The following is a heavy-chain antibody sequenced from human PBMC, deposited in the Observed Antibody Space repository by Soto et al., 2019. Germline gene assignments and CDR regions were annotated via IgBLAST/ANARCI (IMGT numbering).Heavy chain of an antibody. CDR1: GYTFTSYA. J-gene: IGHJ4*02. Sequence: ASVKVSCKASGYTFTSYAMHWVRQAPGQRLEWMGWINAGNGNTKYSQKFQGRVTITRDTSASTAYMELSSLRSEDTAVYYCARDQYCSGGSCLGPFDYWGQGTLVTVSS. V-gene: IGHV1-3*01. CDR3: ARDQYCSGGSCLGPFDY. CDR2: INAGNGNT. D-gene: IGHD2-15*01.